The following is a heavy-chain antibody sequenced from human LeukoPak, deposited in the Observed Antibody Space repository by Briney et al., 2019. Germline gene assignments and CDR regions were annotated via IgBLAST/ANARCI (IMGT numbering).Heavy chain of an antibody. J-gene: IGHJ6*02. Sequence: GGSLRLSCAASGFTFSDNSIHWVRQAPGKGLEWVALISDDGNKKYYANSVKGRFTISRDNSKNTLYLQMNSLRAEDTAVYYCARDRRNYYGSGSYRVGFGMDVWGQGTTVTVSS. CDR1: GFTFSDNS. V-gene: IGHV3-30*04. CDR3: ARDRRNYYGSGSYRVGFGMDV. D-gene: IGHD3-10*01. CDR2: ISDDGNKK.